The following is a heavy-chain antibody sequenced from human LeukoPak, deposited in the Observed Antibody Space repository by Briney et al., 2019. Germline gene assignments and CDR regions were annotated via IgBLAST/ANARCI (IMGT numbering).Heavy chain of an antibody. V-gene: IGHV4-59*08. CDR3: ARRWQNSGSARGWYFDL. D-gene: IGHD3-10*01. J-gene: IGHJ2*01. CDR1: GGSIRSSY. CDR2: IHHSGAT. Sequence: SETLSLTCTVSGGSIRSSYWNWIRQPPGKGLEWIGSIHHSGATNLKTSLESRVTISVDTSKNQFSLRLRSLTAADTAVYYCARRWQNSGSARGWYFDLWGRGTLVTFSS.